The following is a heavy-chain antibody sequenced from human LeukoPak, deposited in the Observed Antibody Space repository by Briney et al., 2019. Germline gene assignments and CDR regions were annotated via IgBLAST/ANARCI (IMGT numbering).Heavy chain of an antibody. J-gene: IGHJ6*02. Sequence: SETLSLTCAVYGGSFSGYYWSWIRQPPGKGLEWIGEINHSGSTNYNPSLKRRVTISVDTSKNQFSLKLSSVTAADTAVYYCARGSYCSSTSCRQGPYGMDVWGQGTTVTVSS. D-gene: IGHD2-2*01. CDR2: INHSGST. CDR1: GGSFSGYY. CDR3: ARGSYCSSTSCRQGPYGMDV. V-gene: IGHV4-34*01.